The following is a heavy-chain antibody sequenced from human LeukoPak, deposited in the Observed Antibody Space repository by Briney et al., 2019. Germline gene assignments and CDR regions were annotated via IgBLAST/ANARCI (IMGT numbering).Heavy chain of an antibody. D-gene: IGHD6-19*01. Sequence: PGGSLRLSCAASGFTFSDYYMSWIRQAPGKGLEWVSYISSSGSTIYYADPVKGRFTISRDNAKNSLYLQMNSLRAEDTAVYYCARGIGLSSGWVYYYYGMDVWGQGTTVTVSS. CDR1: GFTFSDYY. CDR3: ARGIGLSSGWVYYYYGMDV. J-gene: IGHJ6*02. CDR2: ISSSGSTI. V-gene: IGHV3-11*01.